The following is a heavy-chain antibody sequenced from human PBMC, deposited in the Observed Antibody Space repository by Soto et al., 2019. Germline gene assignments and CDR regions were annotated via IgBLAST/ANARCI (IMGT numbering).Heavy chain of an antibody. Sequence: EVHLVESGGGLVQPGGSLRLSCAASGFTVSNNYMNWVRQAPGKGLEWVSVIYAGGSTYHADSVKGRFTVSRDNSKNTVSLQMNSLRAEDTGVYYCGTAVTVHFDYWGRGTLVTVSS. D-gene: IGHD6-19*01. CDR1: GFTVSNNY. CDR2: IYAGGST. J-gene: IGHJ4*02. V-gene: IGHV3-66*01. CDR3: GTAVTVHFDY.